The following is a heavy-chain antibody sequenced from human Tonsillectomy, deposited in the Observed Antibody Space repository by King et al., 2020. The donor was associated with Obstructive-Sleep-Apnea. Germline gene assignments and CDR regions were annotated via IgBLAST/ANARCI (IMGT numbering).Heavy chain of an antibody. D-gene: IGHD5-18*01. J-gene: IGHJ4*02. Sequence: EVQLVESGGGLVRPGGSLRLSCAASGFSFSTYWMTWVRQAPGKGLEWVANIRQDGTEMYYVDSVKGRFTISRDNAKNSLYLQMNSLRAEDTAVYYCARENDNDTYGYSHYFDYWGQGTLVTVSS. CDR3: ARENDNDTYGYSHYFDY. V-gene: IGHV3-7*03. CDR1: GFSFSTYW. CDR2: IRQDGTEM.